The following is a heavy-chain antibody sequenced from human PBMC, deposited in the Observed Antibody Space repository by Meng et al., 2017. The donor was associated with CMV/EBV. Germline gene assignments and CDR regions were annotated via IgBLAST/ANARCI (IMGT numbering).Heavy chain of an antibody. J-gene: IGHJ4*02. CDR1: GFTFSSYA. V-gene: IGHV3-30-3*01. CDR2: IAYDGSNK. Sequence: GQLVGAGGGVVQPGSSLRLSCAASGFTFSSYAMHWVRQAPGKGLEWVAVIAYDGSNKYYADSVKGRFTISRDNSKNTLYLQMNSLRAEDTAVYYCARGDYFDYWGQGTLVTVSS. CDR3: ARGDYFDY.